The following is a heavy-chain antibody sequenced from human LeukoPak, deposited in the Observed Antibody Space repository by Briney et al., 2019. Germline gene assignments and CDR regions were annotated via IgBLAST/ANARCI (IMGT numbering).Heavy chain of an antibody. V-gene: IGHV4-39*01. Sequence: PSETLSLTCTVSGGSISSSSYYWGWIRQPPGKGLEWIGSIYYSGSTYYNPSLKSRVTISVDTSKNQFSLKLSSVTAADTAVYYCATVNYYDSSGWNVNFDYWGQGTLVTVSS. CDR2: IYYSGST. CDR1: GGSISSSSYY. CDR3: ATVNYYDSSGWNVNFDY. J-gene: IGHJ4*02. D-gene: IGHD3-22*01.